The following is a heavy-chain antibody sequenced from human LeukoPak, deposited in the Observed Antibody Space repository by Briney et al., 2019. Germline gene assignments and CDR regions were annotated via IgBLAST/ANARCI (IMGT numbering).Heavy chain of an antibody. V-gene: IGHV3-23*01. CDR1: GFTFDNYA. D-gene: IGHD2-2*01. CDR3: AALDQHGGFDY. Sequence: TGGSLRLSCAASGFTFDNYAMNWLRQAPGKGLEWVSAISGTGFTTYYADSVKGRFTISKDNSKNTLYLQMNSLRAEDTAVYYCAALDQHGGFDYWGQGTLVTVSS. J-gene: IGHJ4*02. CDR2: ISGTGFTT.